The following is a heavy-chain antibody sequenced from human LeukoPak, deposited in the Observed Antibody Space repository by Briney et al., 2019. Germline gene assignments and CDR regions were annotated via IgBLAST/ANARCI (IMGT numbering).Heavy chain of an antibody. CDR2: INPNSGGT. V-gene: IGHV1-2*02. CDR3: ARWGYIVVVVAAMDPPNAFDI. Sequence: GASVKVSCKASGYTFTGYYMHWVRQAPGQGLEWMGWINPNSGGTNYAQKFQGRVTMTRDTSISTAYMELSRLRSDDTAVYYCARWGYIVVVVAAMDPPNAFDIWGQGTMVTVSP. D-gene: IGHD2-15*01. CDR1: GYTFTGYY. J-gene: IGHJ3*02.